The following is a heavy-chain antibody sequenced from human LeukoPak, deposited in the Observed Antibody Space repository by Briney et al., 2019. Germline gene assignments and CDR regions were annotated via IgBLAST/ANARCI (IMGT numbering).Heavy chain of an antibody. CDR1: GFTFSSYW. CDR2: INSDGSST. J-gene: IGHJ5*02. Sequence: GGSLRLSCAASGFTFSSYWMHWVRQAPGKWLVWASRINSDGSSTSYADSVKGRFTISRDNAKNTLYLQMNSLRAEDTAVYYCAALNYDYVWGSYRFDPWGQGTLVTVSS. V-gene: IGHV3-74*01. D-gene: IGHD3-16*02. CDR3: AALNYDYVWGSYRFDP.